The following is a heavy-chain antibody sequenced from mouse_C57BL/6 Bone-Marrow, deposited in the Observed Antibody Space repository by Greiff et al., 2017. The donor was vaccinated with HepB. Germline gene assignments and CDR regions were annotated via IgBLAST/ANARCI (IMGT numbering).Heavy chain of an antibody. D-gene: IGHD2-3*01. J-gene: IGHJ3*01. CDR1: GYAFTNYL. V-gene: IGHV1-54*01. Sequence: VQLQQSGAELVRPGTSVKVSCKASGYAFTNYLIEWVKQRPGQGLEWIGVINPGSGGTNYNEKFKGKATLTADKSSSTAYMQLSNLTSGDSAVYFCARHDGYCVSWFAYWGQGTMVTVTA. CDR2: INPGSGGT. CDR3: ARHDGYCVSWFAY.